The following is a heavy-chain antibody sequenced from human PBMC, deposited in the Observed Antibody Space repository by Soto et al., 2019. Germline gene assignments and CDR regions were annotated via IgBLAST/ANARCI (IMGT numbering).Heavy chain of an antibody. CDR1: GGSISSGDYY. J-gene: IGHJ1*01. V-gene: IGHV4-30-4*01. D-gene: IGHD2-2*02. Sequence: QVQLQESGPGLVKPSQTLSLTCTVSGGSISSGDYYWSWIRQPPGKGLEWIGYIYYSGSTYYNPSLKSRVTISVDTSKNQFSLKLSSVTAADTAVYYCARVEDIVVVPAAIHPYFQHWGQGTLVTVSS. CDR2: IYYSGST. CDR3: ARVEDIVVVPAAIHPYFQH.